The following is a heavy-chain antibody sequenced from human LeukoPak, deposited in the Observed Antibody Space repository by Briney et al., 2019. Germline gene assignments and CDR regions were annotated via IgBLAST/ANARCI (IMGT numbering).Heavy chain of an antibody. CDR3: AGGVGSASYYYYGMDV. Sequence: EPGGSLRLSCAASGFTFSSYAMHWVRQAPGKGLEWVAVISYDGSNKYYADSVKGRFTISRDNSKNTLYLQMNSLRAEDTAVYYCAGGVGSASYYYYGMDVWGQGTTVTVSS. V-gene: IGHV3-30-3*01. D-gene: IGHD6-19*01. CDR1: GFTFSSYA. CDR2: ISYDGSNK. J-gene: IGHJ6*02.